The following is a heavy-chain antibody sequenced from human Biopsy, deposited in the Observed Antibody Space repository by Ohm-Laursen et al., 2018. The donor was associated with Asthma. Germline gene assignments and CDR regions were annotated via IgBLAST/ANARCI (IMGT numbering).Heavy chain of an antibody. CDR3: ARRGITGTTLDY. Sequence: ASVKVSCNASGYTFTSYYMHWVRQAPGQGLEWRGIINPSGGSTSYAQKFQGRVTMTRDTSTSTVYMELSSLRSEDTAVYYCARRGITGTTLDYWGQGTLVTVAS. CDR2: INPSGGST. J-gene: IGHJ4*02. D-gene: IGHD1-7*01. CDR1: GYTFTSYY. V-gene: IGHV1-46*01.